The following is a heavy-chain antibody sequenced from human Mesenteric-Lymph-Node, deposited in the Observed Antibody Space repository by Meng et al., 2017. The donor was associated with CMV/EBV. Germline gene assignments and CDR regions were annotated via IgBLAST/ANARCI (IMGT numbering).Heavy chain of an antibody. D-gene: IGHD3-22*01. J-gene: IGHJ6*02. CDR2: IQYSGRT. Sequence: SETLSLTCTVSGVSISGYYWSWIRQSPGKGLEWIGYIQYSGRTNYNASLQSRVTISIDTSKNQFSLKLSSVTAADTAVYYCARAGVSYDSSGYYQGYYGMDVWGQGTTVTVSS. CDR3: ARAGVSYDSSGYYQGYYGMDV. CDR1: GVSISGYY. V-gene: IGHV4-59*01.